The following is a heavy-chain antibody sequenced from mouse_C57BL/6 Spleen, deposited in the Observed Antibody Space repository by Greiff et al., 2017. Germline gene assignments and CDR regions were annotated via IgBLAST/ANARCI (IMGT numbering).Heavy chain of an antibody. Sequence: EVQVVESGPELVKPGASVKISCKASGYSFTGYYMHWVKQSHGNILDWIGYIYPYNGVSSYNQKFKGKATLTVDKSSSTAYMELRSLTSEDSAVYYCARSEELRQAWFADWGQGTLVTVSA. CDR2: IYPYNGVS. J-gene: IGHJ3*01. CDR3: ARSEELRQAWFAD. D-gene: IGHD2-4*01. CDR1: GYSFTGYY. V-gene: IGHV1-31*01.